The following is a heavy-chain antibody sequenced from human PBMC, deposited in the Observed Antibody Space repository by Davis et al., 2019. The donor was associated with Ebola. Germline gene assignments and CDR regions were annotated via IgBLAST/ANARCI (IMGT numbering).Heavy chain of an antibody. V-gene: IGHV3-48*02. CDR2: ISSSGSTI. J-gene: IGHJ4*02. CDR3: TQASGGGDY. Sequence: GESLKISCAASGFSFSSYTMNWVRQAPGKGLEWVSSISSSGSTINYADSVKGRFTVSRDNAKNSLSLQMNSLRDEDTAVYYCTQASGGGDYWGQGTLVTVSS. D-gene: IGHD6-19*01. CDR1: GFSFSSYT.